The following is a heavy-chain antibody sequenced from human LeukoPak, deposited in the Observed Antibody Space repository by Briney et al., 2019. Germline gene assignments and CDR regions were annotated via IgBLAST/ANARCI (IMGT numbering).Heavy chain of an antibody. CDR2: ISSSSSTI. D-gene: IGHD4-17*01. CDR1: GFTFSSYS. V-gene: IGHV3-48*02. J-gene: IGHJ4*02. Sequence: GGSLRLSCAASGFTFSSYSMNWVRQAPGKGLEWVSYISSSSSTIYYADSVKGRFTISRDNAKNSLYLRMNSLRDEDTAVYYCASLYGDAFVDYWGQGTLVTVSS. CDR3: ASLYGDAFVDY.